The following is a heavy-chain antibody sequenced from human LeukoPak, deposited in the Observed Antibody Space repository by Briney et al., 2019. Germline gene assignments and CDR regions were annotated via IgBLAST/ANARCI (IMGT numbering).Heavy chain of an antibody. D-gene: IGHD3-22*01. CDR2: ISYDGSNK. CDR1: GFTFSAYG. Sequence: GGSLRLSCAASGFTFSAYGMHWVRQAPGKGLEWVALISYDGSNKYYADSVKGRFTISRDNSKNTLYLQMNSLRAEDTAVYYCAKDRAYYSDSSGYYLVRAYDYWGQGTLVTVSS. J-gene: IGHJ4*02. CDR3: AKDRAYYSDSSGYYLVRAYDY. V-gene: IGHV3-30*18.